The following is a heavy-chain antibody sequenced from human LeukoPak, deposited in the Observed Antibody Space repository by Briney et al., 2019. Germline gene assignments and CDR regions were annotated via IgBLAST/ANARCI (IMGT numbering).Heavy chain of an antibody. CDR3: ARDGHDSSGYYSGYFDY. V-gene: IGHV3-33*01. CDR2: IWYDGSNK. CDR1: GFTFSSYS. J-gene: IGHJ4*02. Sequence: GGSLRLSCAASGFTFSSYSMHWVRQAPGKGLEWVAVIWYDGSNKYYADSVKGLFTISRDNSKNTLYLQMNSLRAEDTAVYYCARDGHDSSGYYSGYFDYWGQGTLVTVSS. D-gene: IGHD3-22*01.